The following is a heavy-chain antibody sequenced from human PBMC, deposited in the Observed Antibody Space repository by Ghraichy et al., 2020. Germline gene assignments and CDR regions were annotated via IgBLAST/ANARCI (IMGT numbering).Heavy chain of an antibody. CDR2: IYYSGST. CDR3: ARDLRGSYYFDY. D-gene: IGHD1-26*01. J-gene: IGHJ4*02. V-gene: IGHV4-59*01. CDR1: GGSISSYY. Sequence: GSLSLTCTVSGGSISSYYWSWIRQPPGKGLEWIGYIYYSGSTNYNPSLKSRVTISVDTSKNQFSLKLSSVTAADTAVYYCARDLRGSYYFDYWGQGTLVTVSS.